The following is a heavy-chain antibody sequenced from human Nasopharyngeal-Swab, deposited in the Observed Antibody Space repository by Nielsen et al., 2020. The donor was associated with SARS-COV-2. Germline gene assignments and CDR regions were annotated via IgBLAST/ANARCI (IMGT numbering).Heavy chain of an antibody. D-gene: IGHD6-19*01. Sequence: GESLKISCAASGFTFSSYEMHWVRQAPGKGLEWVSYISSSGSTIYYADSVKGRFTISRDNVENSLYLQMNSLRAEDTAVYYCAPSSGWDYFDYWGPGTLVTVSP. CDR3: APSSGWDYFDY. J-gene: IGHJ4*02. V-gene: IGHV3-48*03. CDR1: GFTFSSYE. CDR2: ISSSGSTI.